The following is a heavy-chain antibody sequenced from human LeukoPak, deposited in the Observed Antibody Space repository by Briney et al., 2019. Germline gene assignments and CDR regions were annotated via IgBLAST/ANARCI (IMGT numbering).Heavy chain of an antibody. CDR2: ISAYNGNT. V-gene: IGHV1-18*01. CDR1: SYTFTNYA. J-gene: IGHJ6*03. D-gene: IGHD3-9*01. CDR3: ARVGDILTGWGSFYYYYMDV. Sequence: GASVKVSCKASSYTFTNYAFTWVRQAPGQGLEWMGWISAYNGNTNYAQKLQGRVTMTTDTSTSTAYMELRSLRSDDTAVYYCARVGDILTGWGSFYYYYMDVWGKGTTVTISS.